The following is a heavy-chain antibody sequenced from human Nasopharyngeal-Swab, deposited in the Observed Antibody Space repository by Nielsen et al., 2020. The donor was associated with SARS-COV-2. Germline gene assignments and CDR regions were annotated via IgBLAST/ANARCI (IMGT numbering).Heavy chain of an antibody. J-gene: IGHJ6*02. CDR3: ARGWNDYVWGSYRYTHYYYGMDV. V-gene: IGHV6-1*01. D-gene: IGHD3-16*02. CDR2: TYYRSKWYN. Sequence: SQTLSLTCAISGDSVSSNSAAWKWIMQSPSRGLEWLGRTYYRSKWYNDYAVSVKSRIIINPDTSKNQFSLQLNSVTPEDTAVYYCARGWNDYVWGSYRYTHYYYGMDVWGQGTTVTVSS. CDR1: GDSVSSNSAA.